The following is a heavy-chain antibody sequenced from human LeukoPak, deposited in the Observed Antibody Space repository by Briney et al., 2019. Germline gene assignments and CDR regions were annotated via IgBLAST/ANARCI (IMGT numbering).Heavy chain of an antibody. CDR1: GGSMSSGSHY. V-gene: IGHV4-61*02. CDR3: ARSDDSRNDPFDY. Sequence: PSETLSLTCTVSGGSMSSGSHYWNWIRQPAGKQLKWIGRMFISGSTNYNPSLKSRVTMSLDTSRNQFSLKLSSVTAADTAVYYCARSDDSRNDPFDYWGQGTLVTVSS. D-gene: IGHD3-22*01. J-gene: IGHJ4*02. CDR2: MFISGST.